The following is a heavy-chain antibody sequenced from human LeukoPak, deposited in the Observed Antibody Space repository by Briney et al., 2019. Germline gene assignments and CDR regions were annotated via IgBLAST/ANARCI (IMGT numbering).Heavy chain of an antibody. CDR1: GYSFTSYC. J-gene: IGHJ4*02. V-gene: IGHV5-51*01. D-gene: IGHD5-18*01. CDR2: IYPGDSGP. CDR3: ARQTAMGRSGDY. Sequence: GESLKISCKVSGYSFTSYCIGWVRQMPGKGLEWMGIIYPGDSGPTYSPSFQGQVTISVDKSLTTADLQWNSLKASDTAMYYCARQTAMGRSGDYWGQGTLVTVSS.